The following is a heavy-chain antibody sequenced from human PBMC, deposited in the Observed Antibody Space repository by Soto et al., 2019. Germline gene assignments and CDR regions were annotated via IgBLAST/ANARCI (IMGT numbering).Heavy chain of an antibody. D-gene: IGHD3-3*01. CDR1: RDGFGSNY. Sequence: GASAEACCKERRDGFGSNYRKSPCHSYRQGLEWMGRMNPNDGNTGYAQNFQGRVSMTRNTSINTAYMELSSLRSDDTAVYYCPRGPSEPGEWLFSDYWGQGALVPVSS. J-gene: IGHJ4*02. CDR2: MNPNDGNT. V-gene: IGHV1-8*01. CDR3: PRGPSEPGEWLFSDY.